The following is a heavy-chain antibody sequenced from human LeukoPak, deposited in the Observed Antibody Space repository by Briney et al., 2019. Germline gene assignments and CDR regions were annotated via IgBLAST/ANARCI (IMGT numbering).Heavy chain of an antibody. CDR1: GFTFSSYS. Sequence: PGGSLRLSCAASGFTFSSYSMNWVRQAPGKGLEWVSSISSGNTYIYYADSVKGRFTISRDNTKNSLYLQTNSLRAEDTAVYYCARKYDFWSAYSDYWGQGTLVTVSS. D-gene: IGHD3-3*01. V-gene: IGHV3-21*01. J-gene: IGHJ4*02. CDR3: ARKYDFWSAYSDY. CDR2: ISSGNTYI.